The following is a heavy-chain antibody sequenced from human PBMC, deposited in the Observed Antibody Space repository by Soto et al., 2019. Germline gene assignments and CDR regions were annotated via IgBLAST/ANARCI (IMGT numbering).Heavy chain of an antibody. V-gene: IGHV4-59*01. CDR2: IYYSGST. J-gene: IGHJ3*02. D-gene: IGHD2-15*01. CDR1: GGSISSYY. Sequence: SETLSLTCTVSGGSISSYYWSWIRQPPGKGLEWNGYIYYSGSTKYNPSLKIRFTISVDTSKNLFSLKLSFLTAADTAVYYCAGVGYCSGGSCYLGLDDAFDIWGQGTMVTVSS. CDR3: AGVGYCSGGSCYLGLDDAFDI.